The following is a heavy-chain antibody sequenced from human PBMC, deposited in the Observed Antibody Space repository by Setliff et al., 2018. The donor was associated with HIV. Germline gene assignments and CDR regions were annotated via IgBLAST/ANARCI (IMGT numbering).Heavy chain of an antibody. Sequence: SETLSLTCSVSGGSISSSSYYWGWIRQPPGKGLDWIGSMSYTGTTYDNPSLKSRVTISVDTSKNQFSLKLTSVTAADAAVYFCAMGSSGYPFDYWGQGSLVAVSS. CDR2: MSYTGTT. D-gene: IGHD3-22*01. J-gene: IGHJ4*02. V-gene: IGHV4-39*01. CDR3: AMGSSGYPFDY. CDR1: GGSISSSSYY.